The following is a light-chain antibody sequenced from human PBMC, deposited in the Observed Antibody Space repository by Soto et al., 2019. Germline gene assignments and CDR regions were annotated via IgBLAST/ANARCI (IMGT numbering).Light chain of an antibody. CDR1: QRVSNNY. Sequence: IFVAHSPFALSLSPGERCARSCRASQRVSNNYLAWYQQKPGQAPRLLIYGAYNRATGIPDRFSGSGSGTELHLTPRTLENEASPAYHRKQYGSQGTFGQGTK. V-gene: IGKV3-20*01. CDR2: GAY. J-gene: IGKJ1*01. CDR3: KQYGSQGT.